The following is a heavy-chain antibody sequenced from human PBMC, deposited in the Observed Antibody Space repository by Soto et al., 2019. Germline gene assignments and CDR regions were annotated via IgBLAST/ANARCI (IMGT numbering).Heavy chain of an antibody. CDR1: GFTFSTYA. V-gene: IGHV3-23*01. D-gene: IGHD3-10*01. Sequence: EVQLLESGGGSVHPGGSVRLSCAASGFTFSTYAMNWVRQTPGKGLEWVAGFSGTSRSAKYADSVQGRFTISSDNSKNTVYLQMNTLRVEDSATYYCYGHYYGSGTYPPYWGQGTRVTVSS. J-gene: IGHJ4*02. CDR2: FSGTSRSA. CDR3: YGHYYGSGTYPPY.